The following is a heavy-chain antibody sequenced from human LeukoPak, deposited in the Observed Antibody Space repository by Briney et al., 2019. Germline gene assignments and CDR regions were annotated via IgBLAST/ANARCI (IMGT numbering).Heavy chain of an antibody. V-gene: IGHV3-53*01. D-gene: IGHD6-13*01. CDR2: LYASGSA. Sequence: GGSLRLSCAASGFTVSSNYMSWVRQAPGKGLEWVSILYASGSAYYADSVKGRFTISRNNSKNTLYLQMNSLRAEDTAVYYCARVIAAAGIDYFDYWGQGTLVTVSS. CDR3: ARVIAAAGIDYFDY. CDR1: GFTVSSNY. J-gene: IGHJ4*02.